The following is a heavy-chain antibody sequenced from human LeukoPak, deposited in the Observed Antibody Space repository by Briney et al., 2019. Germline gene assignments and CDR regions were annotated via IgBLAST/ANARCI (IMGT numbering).Heavy chain of an antibody. CDR1: GGSISSSNW. Sequence: SGTLSLTCAVSGGSISSSNWWSWVRQPPGKGLGWIGEIYHSGSTNYNPSLKSRVTISVDKSKNQFSLKLSSVTAADTAVYYCASKGAYCSSTSCYAGFGYWGQGTLVTVSS. J-gene: IGHJ4*02. D-gene: IGHD2-2*01. CDR3: ASKGAYCSSTSCYAGFGY. CDR2: IYHSGST. V-gene: IGHV4-4*02.